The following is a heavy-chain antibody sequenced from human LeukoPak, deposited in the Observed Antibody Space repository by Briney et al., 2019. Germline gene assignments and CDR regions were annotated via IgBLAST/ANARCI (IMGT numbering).Heavy chain of an antibody. V-gene: IGHV3-30-3*01. Sequence: GGSLRLSCAASGFTFSSYAMHWVRQAPGKGLEWVAVISYDGSNKYYADSVKGRFTISRDNAKNSLYLQMNSLRAEDMAVYYCARDGFEYSSSYRAYYMDVWGKGTTVTVSS. CDR3: ARDGFEYSSSYRAYYMDV. J-gene: IGHJ6*03. CDR1: GFTFSSYA. CDR2: ISYDGSNK. D-gene: IGHD6-6*01.